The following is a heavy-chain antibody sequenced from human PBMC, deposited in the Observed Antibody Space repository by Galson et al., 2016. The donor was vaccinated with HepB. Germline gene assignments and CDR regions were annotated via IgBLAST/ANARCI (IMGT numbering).Heavy chain of an antibody. D-gene: IGHD2-8*01. CDR1: GASINSHY. Sequence: SETLSLTCSVSGASINSHYWNWIRQSPGKGLEWIGYIDYIGSTNYNPSLKSRVTISVDTSKNQFSLRLKSVTAADTAVYYCAVSGQDSVYGPLDYWGQGNLVTVSA. CDR2: IDYIGST. J-gene: IGHJ4*02. CDR3: AVSGQDSVYGPLDY. V-gene: IGHV4-59*11.